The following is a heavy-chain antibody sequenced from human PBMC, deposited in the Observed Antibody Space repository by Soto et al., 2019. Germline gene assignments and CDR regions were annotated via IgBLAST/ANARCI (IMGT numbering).Heavy chain of an antibody. V-gene: IGHV1-18*01. D-gene: IGHD3-10*01. CDR3: ARDNGFGESDV. CDR2: IIPFHGIT. Sequence: ASVKVSCKASGGTFSSYTISWVRQAPGQGLEWMGWIIPFHGITNYAQKLQGRVTMTTDTSTSTAYMELRSLRSDDTAVYYCARDNGFGESDVWGQGTTVTVSS. CDR1: GGTFSSYT. J-gene: IGHJ6*02.